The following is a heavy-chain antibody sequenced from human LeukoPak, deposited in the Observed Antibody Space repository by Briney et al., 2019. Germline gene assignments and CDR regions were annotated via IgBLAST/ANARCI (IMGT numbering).Heavy chain of an antibody. CDR1: GFTFSSYS. V-gene: IGHV3-23*01. CDR2: ISASGGST. D-gene: IGHD3-9*01. CDR3: AKPSGYYPFHFDY. Sequence: GQSLRPSCAASGFTFSSYSMSWVRQAPGKGLEWVSSISASGGSTYYAESVKRRFTTSRDNSKNTLYLHLHSLRPQDTAVYYCAKPSGYYPFHFDYWRQGTLVTVSS. J-gene: IGHJ4*02.